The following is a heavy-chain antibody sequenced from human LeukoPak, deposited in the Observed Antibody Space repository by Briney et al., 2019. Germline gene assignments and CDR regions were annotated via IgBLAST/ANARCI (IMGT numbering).Heavy chain of an antibody. Sequence: GGSLRLSCAASGFTVSSNYMSWVRQAPGKGLEWVSVIYSGRGTYYADSVKGRLTISRDNSKNTLYLQMNSVRAEDTAVYYCARVWYGSGSLYYYYYYMDVWGKGTTVTISS. CDR1: GFTVSSNY. V-gene: IGHV3-66*01. CDR2: IYSGRGT. D-gene: IGHD3-10*01. CDR3: ARVWYGSGSLYYYYYYMDV. J-gene: IGHJ6*03.